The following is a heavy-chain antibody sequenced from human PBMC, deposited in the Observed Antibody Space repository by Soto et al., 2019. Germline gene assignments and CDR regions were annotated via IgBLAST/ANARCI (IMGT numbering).Heavy chain of an antibody. V-gene: IGHV1-69*06. CDR2: IIPIFGTS. J-gene: IGHJ4*02. D-gene: IGHD5-12*01. Sequence: SSVNVACKASGGTVIGHAISCVRQAPGQGLEWMGGIIPIFGTSNYAQKFQGRVTITADKSTSTAYMELSSLRSEDTAVYYCATKGIGRGSLDYWVQGNMLTIST. CDR1: GGTVIGHA. CDR3: ATKGIGRGSLDY.